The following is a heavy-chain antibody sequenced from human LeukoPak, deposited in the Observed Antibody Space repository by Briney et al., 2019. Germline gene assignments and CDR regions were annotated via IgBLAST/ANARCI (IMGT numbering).Heavy chain of an antibody. CDR2: INHSGST. CDR3: ARRVVDVIAIDY. V-gene: IGHV4-34*01. CDR1: GGSFSGYY. D-gene: IGHD2-21*01. Sequence: SETLSLTCAVYGGSFSGYYWSWIRQPPGKGLEWIGEINHSGSTNYNPSLKSRVTISVDTSKNQFSLKLSSVTAADTAVYYCARRVVDVIAIDYWGQGTLVTVSS. J-gene: IGHJ4*02.